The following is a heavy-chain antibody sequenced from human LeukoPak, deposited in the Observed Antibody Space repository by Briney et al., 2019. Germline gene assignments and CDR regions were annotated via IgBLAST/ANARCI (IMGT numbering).Heavy chain of an antibody. J-gene: IGHJ4*02. CDR3: AAGRPYSLLDY. CDR1: GSSLSELS. Sequence: ASVEVSCTVSGSSLSELSLYWVRQAPGKGLEWMGGFDVIDSETFYAQKFQGRVTMTEDSSTDTAYMELRSLTSDDTALYYCAAGRPYSLLDYWGQGTLVTVSS. D-gene: IGHD5-18*01. CDR2: FDVIDSET. V-gene: IGHV1-24*01.